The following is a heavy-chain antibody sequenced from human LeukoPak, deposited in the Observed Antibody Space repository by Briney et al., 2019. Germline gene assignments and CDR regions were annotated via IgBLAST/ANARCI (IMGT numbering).Heavy chain of an antibody. Sequence: LRLSCAATGFSFSDYHLSWIRQPPGKGLEWIGEINHSGSTNYNPSLKSRVTISVDTSKNQFSLKLSSVTAADTAVYYCARHRSSGYYNWFDPWGQGTLVTVSS. D-gene: IGHD3-22*01. J-gene: IGHJ5*02. CDR1: GFSFSDYH. CDR2: INHSGST. CDR3: ARHRSSGYYNWFDP. V-gene: IGHV4-34*01.